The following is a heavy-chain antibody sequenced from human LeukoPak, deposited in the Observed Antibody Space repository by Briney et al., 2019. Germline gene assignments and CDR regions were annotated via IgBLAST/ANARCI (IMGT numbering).Heavy chain of an antibody. V-gene: IGHV1-46*01. CDR3: ARAGGGRYWYFDL. D-gene: IGHD1-14*01. Sequence: ASVKVSCKASGYTFTSHYMHWVRQAPGQGLEWMGIINPSGGSTSYAQKFQGRVTMTRDTSTSTVYMELSSLRSEDTAVYYCARAGGGRYWYFDLWGRGTLVTVSS. CDR2: INPSGGST. CDR1: GYTFTSHY. J-gene: IGHJ2*01.